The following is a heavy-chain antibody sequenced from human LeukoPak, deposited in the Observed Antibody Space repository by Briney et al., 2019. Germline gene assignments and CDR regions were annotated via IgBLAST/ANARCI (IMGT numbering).Heavy chain of an antibody. Sequence: GESLKISCKGSGYSFTSYWIGWVRQMPGKGLEWMGIIYPGDSDTRYSPSFQGQVTISADKSISTAYLQWSSLKASDTAMYYCARRHCSSTRCYVYFDYWGQGTLVTVSS. CDR2: IYPGDSDT. J-gene: IGHJ4*02. CDR3: ARRHCSSTRCYVYFDY. D-gene: IGHD2-2*01. CDR1: GYSFTSYW. V-gene: IGHV5-51*01.